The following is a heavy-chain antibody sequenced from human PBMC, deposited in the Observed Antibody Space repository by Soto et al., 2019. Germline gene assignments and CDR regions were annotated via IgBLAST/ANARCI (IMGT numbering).Heavy chain of an antibody. CDR3: ARATTYSSSWYVARWFDP. D-gene: IGHD6-13*01. Sequence: SETLSLTCAVYGGSFSGYYWSWIRQPPGKGLEWIGEINHSGSTNYNPSLKSRVTISVDTSKNQFSLKLSSVTAADTAVYYCARATTYSSSWYVARWFDPWGQGTLVTVSS. V-gene: IGHV4-34*01. CDR2: INHSGST. J-gene: IGHJ5*02. CDR1: GGSFSGYY.